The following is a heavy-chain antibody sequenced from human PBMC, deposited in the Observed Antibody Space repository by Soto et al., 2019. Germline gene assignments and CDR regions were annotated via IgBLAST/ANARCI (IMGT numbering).Heavy chain of an antibody. D-gene: IGHD6-13*01. J-gene: IGHJ4*02. Sequence: EVQLVESGGGLVQPDRSLRLSCAASGFTFDDYAMHWVRQAPGKGLEWVSGISWNSGSIGYADSVKGRFTISRDNAKNSLYLQMNSLRAEDTALYYCAKAPSSSWPPEYYFDYWGQGTLVTVSS. V-gene: IGHV3-9*01. CDR1: GFTFDDYA. CDR3: AKAPSSSWPPEYYFDY. CDR2: ISWNSGSI.